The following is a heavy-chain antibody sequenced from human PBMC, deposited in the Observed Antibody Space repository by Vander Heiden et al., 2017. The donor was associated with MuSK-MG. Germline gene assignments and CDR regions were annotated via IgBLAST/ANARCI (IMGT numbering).Heavy chain of an antibody. CDR2: SNHSGST. Sequence: QVQLQQWGAGLLKPSETLPLTCAVYGGSFSGYYWSWIRQPPGKGLEWIGESNHSGSTNYNPSLKSRVTISVDTSKNQFSLKLSSVTAADTAVYYCARTDHRYYYYGMDVWGQGTTVTVSS. CDR1: GGSFSGYY. J-gene: IGHJ6*02. V-gene: IGHV4-34*01. CDR3: ARTDHRYYYYGMDV.